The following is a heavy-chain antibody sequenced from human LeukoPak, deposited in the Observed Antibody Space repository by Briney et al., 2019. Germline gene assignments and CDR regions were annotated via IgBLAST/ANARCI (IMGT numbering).Heavy chain of an antibody. CDR3: ASRGGIYY. V-gene: IGHV3-21*01. CDR2: ISSSSRNI. CDR1: GFTFSSYS. J-gene: IGHJ4*02. Sequence: GGSLRLSCAASGFTFSSYSMNWVRQAPGKGLEWVSVISSSSRNIYYADSVKGRFTISRDNAKSSLCLQMNSLRAEDTAVYYCASRGGIYYWGQGTLVTVSS. D-gene: IGHD3-16*01.